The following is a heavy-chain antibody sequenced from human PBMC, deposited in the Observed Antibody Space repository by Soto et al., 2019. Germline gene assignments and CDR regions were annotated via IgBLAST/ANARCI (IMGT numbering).Heavy chain of an antibody. Sequence: QVQLVQSGAEVKKPGSSVKVSCKASGGTFSSYAISWVRQAPGQGLEWMGGIIPIFGTANYAQKFQGRVTITADKSTSTAYMELSSLRSEDTAVYYCARGLVFDEQQLGHSAAVAPEGDYWGQGTLVTVSS. V-gene: IGHV1-69*06. CDR2: IIPIFGTA. CDR3: ARGLVFDEQQLGHSAAVAPEGDY. CDR1: GGTFSSYA. J-gene: IGHJ4*02. D-gene: IGHD6-13*01.